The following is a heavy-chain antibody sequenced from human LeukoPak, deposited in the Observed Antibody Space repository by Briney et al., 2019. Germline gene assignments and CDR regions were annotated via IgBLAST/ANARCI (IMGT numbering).Heavy chain of an antibody. D-gene: IGHD2-15*01. CDR3: ARDPYSGDAFDI. CDR1: GFTFSSYS. V-gene: IGHV3-21*01. Sequence: GGSLRLSCAASGFTFSSYSMNWVRQAPGKGLEWVSSISSSSSYIYYADSVKGRFTISRDNAKNSLYLQMNSLTAEDTAVYYCARDPYSGDAFDIWGQGTMVTVSS. J-gene: IGHJ3*02. CDR2: ISSSSSYI.